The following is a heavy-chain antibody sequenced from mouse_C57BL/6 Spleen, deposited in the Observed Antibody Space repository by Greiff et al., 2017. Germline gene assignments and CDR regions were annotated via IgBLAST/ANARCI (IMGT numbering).Heavy chain of an antibody. CDR3: ARGSSGYLAY. Sequence: QVQLQQPGAELVMPGASVKLSCKASGYTFTSYWMHWVKQRPGQGLEWIGEIDPSDSYTNYNQKFTGKSTLTVDKSSSTAYMQLSSLTSEDSAVYYCARGSSGYLAYWGEGTLVT. D-gene: IGHD3-2*02. CDR1: GYTFTSYW. J-gene: IGHJ3*01. CDR2: IDPSDSYT. V-gene: IGHV1-69*01.